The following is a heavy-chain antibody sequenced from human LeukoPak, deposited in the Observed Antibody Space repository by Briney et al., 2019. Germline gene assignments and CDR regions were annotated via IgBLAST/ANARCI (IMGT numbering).Heavy chain of an antibody. V-gene: IGHV1-2*02. CDR1: GYTFTGYY. CDR3: AADFQSGYYFDY. J-gene: IGHJ4*02. D-gene: IGHD3-10*01. CDR2: INPNSGGT. Sequence: GASVKVSCKASGYTFTGYYMHWVRQAPGQGLEWMGWINPNSGGTNYAQKFQGRVTMTRDTSISTAYMELSSLRSEDTAVYYCAADFQSGYYFDYWGQGTLVTVSS.